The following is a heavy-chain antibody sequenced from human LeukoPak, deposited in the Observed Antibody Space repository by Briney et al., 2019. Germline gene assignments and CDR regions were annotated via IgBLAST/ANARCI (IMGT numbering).Heavy chain of an antibody. CDR1: GFTFSSYA. D-gene: IGHD6-13*01. CDR3: ARSGYSSSWGTDYYYHGMDV. CDR2: ISYDGSNK. V-gene: IGHV3-30*04. J-gene: IGHJ6*02. Sequence: GGSLRLSCAASGFTFSSYAMHWVRQAPGKGLEWVAVISYDGSNKYYADSVKGRFTISRDNSKNTLYLQMNSLRAEDTAVYYCARSGYSSSWGTDYYYHGMDVWGQGTTVTVSS.